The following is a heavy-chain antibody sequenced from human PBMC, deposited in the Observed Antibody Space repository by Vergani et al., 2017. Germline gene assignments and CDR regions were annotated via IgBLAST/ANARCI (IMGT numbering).Heavy chain of an antibody. D-gene: IGHD2-15*01. CDR1: GFTFKNNT. V-gene: IGHV3-21*02. CDR2: ISSSSAYL. CDR3: ASRVSANGGLDT. J-gene: IGHJ5*02. Sequence: VQLVESGGGLVKPGGFLRLSCEGSGFTFKNNTMTWVRQAPGKGLEWVSSISSSSAYLHYADSVKGRFTISRDNAKKSLFLQMNNLRADDTAVYYCASRVSANGGLDTWGQGTLVTVSS.